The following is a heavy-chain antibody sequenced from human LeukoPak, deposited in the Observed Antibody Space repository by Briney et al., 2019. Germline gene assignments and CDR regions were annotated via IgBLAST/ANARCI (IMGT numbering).Heavy chain of an antibody. CDR3: ARGPVVGVADAFDI. Sequence: ASVKVSCKASGYTFTGYYMHRVRQAPGQGLEWMGWINPNSGGTNYAQKFQGRVTMTRDTSISTAYMELSRLRSDDTAVYYCARGPVVGVADAFDIWGQGTMVTVSS. D-gene: IGHD1-26*01. J-gene: IGHJ3*02. V-gene: IGHV1-2*02. CDR1: GYTFTGYY. CDR2: INPNSGGT.